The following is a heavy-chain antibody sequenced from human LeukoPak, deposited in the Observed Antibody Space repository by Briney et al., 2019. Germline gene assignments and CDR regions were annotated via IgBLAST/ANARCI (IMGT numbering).Heavy chain of an antibody. V-gene: IGHV5-51*01. J-gene: IGHJ4*02. D-gene: IGHD3-22*01. CDR2: IYPGDSDT. Sequence: GESLKISCKGSGYSFTTYWIGWVRQMPGRGLEWMGIIYPGDSDTRYSPSFQRQVTISADKSISTAYLQWSSLKASDTAMYYCARQFRDSSGYYSYYFDYWGQGTLVTVSS. CDR1: GYSFTTYW. CDR3: ARQFRDSSGYYSYYFDY.